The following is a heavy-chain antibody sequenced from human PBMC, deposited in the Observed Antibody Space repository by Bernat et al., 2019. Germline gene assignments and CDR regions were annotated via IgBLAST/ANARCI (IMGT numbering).Heavy chain of an antibody. CDR3: ARDSSSLAKFDY. V-gene: IGHV4-38-2*01. Sequence: QVQLQESGPGLVKPSETLSLTCAVSGYSISSGYCWGWIRQPPGKGLEWIGSIYHSGSTYYNPSLKSRVTISVDTSKNQFSLKLSSVTAADTAVYYRARDSSSLAKFDYWGQGTLVTVSS. CDR2: IYHSGST. J-gene: IGHJ4*02. D-gene: IGHD6-6*01. CDR1: GYSISSGYC.